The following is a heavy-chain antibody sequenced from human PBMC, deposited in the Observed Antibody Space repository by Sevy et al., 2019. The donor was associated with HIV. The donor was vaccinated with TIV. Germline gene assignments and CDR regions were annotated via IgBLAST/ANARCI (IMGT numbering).Heavy chain of an antibody. CDR3: SRELTPIYGGHRWFDP. CDR1: GFTFSSYW. D-gene: IGHD4-17*01. CDR2: IKQDGSEK. Sequence: GGSLRLSCAASGFTFSSYWMNWVRQAPGKGLEWVANIKQDGSEKYYVDSVKGRFTISRDNAKNSLYLQMNSLRAEDTAVCYCSRELTPIYGGHRWFDPWGQGSLVTVSS. V-gene: IGHV3-7*01. J-gene: IGHJ5*02.